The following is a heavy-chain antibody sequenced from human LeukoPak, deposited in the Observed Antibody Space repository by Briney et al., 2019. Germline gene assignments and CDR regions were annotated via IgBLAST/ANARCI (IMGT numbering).Heavy chain of an antibody. CDR1: GFTFSSYG. V-gene: IGHV3-33*01. J-gene: IGHJ5*02. CDR3: ARDFSTVTSFRWFDP. CDR2: IWYDGSNK. D-gene: IGHD4-17*01. Sequence: GRSLRLSCAASGFTFSSYGMHWVRQAPGKGLEWVAVIWYDGSNKYYADSVKGRFTISRDNSKNTLYLQMNSLRAEDTAVYYCARDFSTVTSFRWFDPWGQGTLVTVSS.